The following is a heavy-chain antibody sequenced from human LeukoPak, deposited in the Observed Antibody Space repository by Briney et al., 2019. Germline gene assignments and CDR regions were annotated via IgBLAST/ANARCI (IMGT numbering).Heavy chain of an antibody. CDR3: AKEYFPTGTTMVQDYFDY. J-gene: IGHJ4*02. V-gene: IGHV3-7*03. CDR1: GFTFRSYW. Sequence: PGGSLRLSCTASGFTFRSYWMSWVRQAPGKGLEWVANIKHDGSEENYVDSVKGRFTISRDNAKNSLYLQMNSLRAEDTALYYCAKEYFPTGTTMVQDYFDYWGQGTLVTVSS. CDR2: IKHDGSEE. D-gene: IGHD1-1*01.